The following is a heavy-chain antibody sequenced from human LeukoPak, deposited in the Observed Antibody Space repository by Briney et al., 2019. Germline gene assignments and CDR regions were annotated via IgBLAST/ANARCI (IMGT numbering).Heavy chain of an antibody. CDR2: IYPGGTT. D-gene: IGHD6-25*01. V-gene: IGHV3-53*01. Sequence: GGSLRLSCVASGFTVSSNYMSWVRQAPGKGPECVSVIYPGGTTYYADSVKGRFTISRDDSKNTLYLQMHSLRVEDTAVYYCARESSGYYFDYWGQGTLVTVSS. J-gene: IGHJ4*02. CDR1: GFTVSSNY. CDR3: ARESSGYYFDY.